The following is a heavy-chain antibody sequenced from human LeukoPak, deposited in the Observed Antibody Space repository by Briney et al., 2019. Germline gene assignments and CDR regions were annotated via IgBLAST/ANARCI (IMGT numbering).Heavy chain of an antibody. CDR2: INHSGST. D-gene: IGHD1-26*01. J-gene: IGHJ3*02. CDR1: GGSFSGYY. CDR3: ARQGVGATDRGYAFDI. Sequence: PSETLSLTCAVYGGSFSGYYWSWIRQPPGKGLEWIGEINHSGSTNYNPSLKSRVTISVDTSKNQFSLKLSSVTAADTAVYYCARQGVGATDRGYAFDIWGQGTMVTVSS. V-gene: IGHV4-34*01.